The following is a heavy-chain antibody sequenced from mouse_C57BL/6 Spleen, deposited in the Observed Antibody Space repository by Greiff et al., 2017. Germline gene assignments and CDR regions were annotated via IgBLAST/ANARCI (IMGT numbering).Heavy chain of an antibody. D-gene: IGHD1-1*01. V-gene: IGHV5-17*01. CDR2: ISSGSSTI. CDR3: AKNYYGSSYDAMDY. CDR1: GFTFSDYG. J-gene: IGHJ4*01. Sequence: EVMLVESGGGLVKPGGSLKLSCAASGFTFSDYGMHWVRQAPEKGLEWVAYISSGSSTIYYADTVKGRFTISRDNAKNTLFLQMTSLRSEETAMYYCAKNYYGSSYDAMDYWGQGTSVTVSS.